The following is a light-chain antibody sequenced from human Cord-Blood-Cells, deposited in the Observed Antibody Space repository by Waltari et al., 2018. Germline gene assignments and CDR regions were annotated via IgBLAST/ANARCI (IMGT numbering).Light chain of an antibody. CDR1: SSDVGGYHY. Sequence: QSALTQPPSASGSPGQSVTISCTGTSSDVGGYHYVSWYQQHPGKAPKLVIYEVSKRPSGVPDRFSGSKSGNTASLTVSGLQAEDEADYYCSSYAGSNKRVFGGGTKLTVL. J-gene: IGLJ3*02. CDR3: SSYAGSNKRV. V-gene: IGLV2-8*01. CDR2: EVS.